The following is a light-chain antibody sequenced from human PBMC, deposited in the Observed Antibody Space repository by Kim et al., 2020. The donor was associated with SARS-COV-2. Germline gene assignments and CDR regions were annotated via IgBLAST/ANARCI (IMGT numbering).Light chain of an antibody. J-gene: IGKJ2*01. CDR3: LQYESLHT. CDR2: DAS. Sequence: LSASVGDRVSIACQASQDISDYLNWYQQKPGKAPKLLIYDASHLEPGVPARFSGSGSGTHFTLTISSLQPEDSATYYCLQYESLHTFGQGTKLEI. V-gene: IGKV1-33*01. CDR1: QDISDY.